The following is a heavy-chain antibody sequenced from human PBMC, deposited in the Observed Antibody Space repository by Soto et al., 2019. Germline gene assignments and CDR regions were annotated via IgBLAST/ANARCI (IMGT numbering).Heavy chain of an antibody. CDR2: IIPIFGTA. J-gene: IGHJ6*02. Sequence: SVKVSCKASGGTFSSYAISWVRQAPGQGLEWMGGIIPIFGTANYAQKFQGRVTITADESTSTAYMELSSLRSEDTAVYYCASSVARYYYYGMDVWGQGTTVTVSS. D-gene: IGHD5-12*01. CDR1: GGTFSSYA. CDR3: ASSVARYYYYGMDV. V-gene: IGHV1-69*13.